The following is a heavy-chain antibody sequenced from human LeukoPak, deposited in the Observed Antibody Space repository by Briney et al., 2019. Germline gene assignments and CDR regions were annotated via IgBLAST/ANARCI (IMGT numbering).Heavy chain of an antibody. D-gene: IGHD3-22*01. Sequence: GGSLRLSCAASGFTFSSYEMNWVRLAPGKRLEWVSYISSSGSTIYYADSVKGRFTISRDNAKNSLYLQMNSLRAEDTAVYYCARDSWYYYDSSGYSYYFDYWGQGTLVTVSS. J-gene: IGHJ4*02. V-gene: IGHV3-48*03. CDR2: ISSSGSTI. CDR3: ARDSWYYYDSSGYSYYFDY. CDR1: GFTFSSYE.